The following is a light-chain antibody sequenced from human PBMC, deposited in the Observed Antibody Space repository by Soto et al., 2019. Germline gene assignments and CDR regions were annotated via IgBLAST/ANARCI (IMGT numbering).Light chain of an antibody. Sequence: DIQMTQSPSTLSASVGDRVTITCRASQNIYNYLAWYQQKPGKAPKPLTYKASTLESGAPSRFSGRGSGTAFTLTISSLPPDDFATDYCHQYSGTSSFGPGTKVDVK. J-gene: IGKJ3*01. CDR2: KAS. CDR3: HQYSGTSS. V-gene: IGKV1-5*03. CDR1: QNIYNY.